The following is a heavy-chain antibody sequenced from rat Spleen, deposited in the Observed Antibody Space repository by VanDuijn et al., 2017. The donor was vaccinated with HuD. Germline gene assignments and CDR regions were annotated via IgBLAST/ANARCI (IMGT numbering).Heavy chain of an antibody. D-gene: IGHD5-1*01. J-gene: IGHJ2*01. V-gene: IGHV2-30*01. CDR2: IWTGGST. Sequence: QVQLKESGPGLVQPSQTLSLTCTVSGFSLTSYNVHWVRQPTGKGLEWMGIIWTGGSTDYNSALKSRLSISRDTSKSQVFLKMDSLQPEDTGTYYCARHKLGAGDYWGQGVMVTVSS. CDR1: GFSLTSYN. CDR3: ARHKLGAGDY.